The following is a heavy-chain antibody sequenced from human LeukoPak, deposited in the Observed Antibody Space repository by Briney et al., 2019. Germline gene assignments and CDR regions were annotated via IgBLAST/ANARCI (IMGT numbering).Heavy chain of an antibody. D-gene: IGHD2-2*01. V-gene: IGHV4-59*12. J-gene: IGHJ3*02. Sequence: PSETLSLTCTVFGDSLSPYYWGWVRQPPAKGLEWIGYIYYSGSTYYNSSLKSRVTLSVDTSKNQFSLKLSSVTAADTAVYYCARYCSSTSCYWRHAFDIWGQGTMVTVSS. CDR2: IYYSGST. CDR3: ARYCSSTSCYWRHAFDI. CDR1: GDSLSPYY.